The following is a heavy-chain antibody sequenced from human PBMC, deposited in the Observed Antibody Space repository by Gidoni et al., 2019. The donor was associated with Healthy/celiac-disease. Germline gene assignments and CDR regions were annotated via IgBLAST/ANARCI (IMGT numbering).Heavy chain of an antibody. CDR2: IYSGGST. D-gene: IGHD5-18*01. CDR1: GFTVSRNY. J-gene: IGHJ6*02. V-gene: IGHV3-53*01. Sequence: EVQLVESGGGLIQPGGSLRLSCAASGFTVSRNYMSWVRQAPGKGLEWVSVIYSGGSTYYADSVKGRLTISRDNSKNTLYLQMNSLRAEDTAVYYCARDMDTAMGFDYYYGMDVWGQGTTVTVSS. CDR3: ARDMDTAMGFDYYYGMDV.